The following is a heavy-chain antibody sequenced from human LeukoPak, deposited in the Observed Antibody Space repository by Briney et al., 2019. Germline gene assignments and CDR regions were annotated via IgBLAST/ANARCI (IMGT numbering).Heavy chain of an antibody. CDR2: ISSSGSTI. Sequence: KPGGSLRLSCAASGFTFSDYYMSWIRQAPGKGLEWVSYISSSGSTIYYADSVKGRFTISRDNTKNSLYLQMNSLRAEDTALYYCASELWFGESNALDTWGQGTVVTVSS. J-gene: IGHJ3*02. CDR1: GFTFSDYY. V-gene: IGHV3-11*04. CDR3: ASELWFGESNALDT. D-gene: IGHD3-10*01.